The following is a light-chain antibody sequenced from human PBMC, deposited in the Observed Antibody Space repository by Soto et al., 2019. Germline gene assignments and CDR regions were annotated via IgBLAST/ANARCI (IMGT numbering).Light chain of an antibody. CDR1: SSDVGGYNY. V-gene: IGLV2-14*01. Sequence: QSVLTQPASVSGSPGQSITISCTGTSSDVGGYNYVSWYQQHPGKAPKLMIYDVTNRPSGVSNRFSGSKSGNTASLTISGLQAEDEADYYCSSYTGSTTLGVFGTGTKATVL. J-gene: IGLJ1*01. CDR2: DVT. CDR3: SSYTGSTTLGV.